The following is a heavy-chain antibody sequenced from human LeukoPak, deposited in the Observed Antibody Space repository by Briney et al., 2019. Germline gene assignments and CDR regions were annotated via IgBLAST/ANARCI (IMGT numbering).Heavy chain of an antibody. D-gene: IGHD3-16*01. V-gene: IGHV3-23*01. CDR2: ISGHGGST. Sequence: GGSLRLSCAASGFTFSSYAMSWVRQAPGRGLEWVSAISGHGGSTYYADSVKGRFTISRDNSKNTLYLQMNSLRAEDTAVYYCAHQGRFEGALAYWGQGALVTVSS. CDR3: AHQGRFEGALAY. J-gene: IGHJ4*02. CDR1: GFTFSSYA.